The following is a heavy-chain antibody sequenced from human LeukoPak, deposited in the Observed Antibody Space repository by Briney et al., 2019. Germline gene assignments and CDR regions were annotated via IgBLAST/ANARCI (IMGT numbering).Heavy chain of an antibody. Sequence: ASVKVSCKASGYTFTGYYMHRVRQAPGQGLEWMGWINPNSGGTNYAQKLQGWVTMTRDTSISTAYMELSRLRSDDTAVYYCARVISGYYDSSGYLDYWGQGTLVTVSS. CDR2: INPNSGGT. CDR1: GYTFTGYY. V-gene: IGHV1-2*04. D-gene: IGHD3-22*01. CDR3: ARVISGYYDSSGYLDY. J-gene: IGHJ4*02.